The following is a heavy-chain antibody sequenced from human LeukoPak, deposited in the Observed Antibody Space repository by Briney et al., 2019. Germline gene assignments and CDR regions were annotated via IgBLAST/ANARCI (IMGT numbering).Heavy chain of an antibody. CDR2: ISGDGGST. CDR1: GFTFDDYA. V-gene: IGHV3-43*02. D-gene: IGHD4-17*01. J-gene: IGHJ5*02. CDR3: AKDTTKGDYGGFDP. Sequence: GGSLRLSCAASGFTFDDYAMHWVRQAPGRGLEWVSLISGDGGSTYYADSVKGRFTISRDNSKNSLYLQMNSLRTEDTALYYCAKDTTKGDYGGFDPWGQGTLVTVST.